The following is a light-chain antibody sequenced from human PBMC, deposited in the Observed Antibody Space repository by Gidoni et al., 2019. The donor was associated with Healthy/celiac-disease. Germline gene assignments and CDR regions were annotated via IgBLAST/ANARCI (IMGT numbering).Light chain of an antibody. Sequence: SYALTQPPSVSVSPGQTASITCSGDKLGDKYACWYQQKPGQSPVLVIYQDSKRPSGIPERFSGSNSGNTATLTISGTQAMDEADYYCQAWDSSTAVVFGGGTKLTV. CDR2: QDS. V-gene: IGLV3-1*01. CDR1: KLGDKY. CDR3: QAWDSSTAVV. J-gene: IGLJ2*01.